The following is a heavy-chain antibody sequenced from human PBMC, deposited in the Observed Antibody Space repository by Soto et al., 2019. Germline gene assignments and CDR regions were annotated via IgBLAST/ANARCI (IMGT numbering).Heavy chain of an antibody. CDR1: GYSFTSYW. D-gene: IGHD3-10*01. CDR2: IYPGDSDT. CDR3: ARHGGLRRGRRAVIITPPNWFDP. V-gene: IGHV5-51*01. Sequence: PGESLKISCKGSGYSFTSYWIGWVRQMPGKGLEWMGIIYPGDSDTRYSPSFQGQVTISADKSISTAYLQWSSLKASDTAMYYCARHGGLRRGRRAVIITPPNWFDPWGQGTLVTVSS. J-gene: IGHJ5*02.